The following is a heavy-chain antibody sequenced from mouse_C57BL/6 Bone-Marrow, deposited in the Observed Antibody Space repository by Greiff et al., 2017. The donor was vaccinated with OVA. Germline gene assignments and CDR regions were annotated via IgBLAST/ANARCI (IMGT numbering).Heavy chain of an antibody. J-gene: IGHJ1*03. CDR3: ARKRRSYWYFDV. V-gene: IGHV1-18*01. CDR1: GYTFTDYH. CDR2: IHPNNGGP. Sequence: VQLQQSGPELVKPRASVKIPCKASGYTFTDYHMDWVKQSHGKRLEWMGDIHPNNGGPIYNQKFQGKATLTVDKSSSTAYMELRSLTSEDTAVYYCARKRRSYWYFDVWGTGTTVTVSS.